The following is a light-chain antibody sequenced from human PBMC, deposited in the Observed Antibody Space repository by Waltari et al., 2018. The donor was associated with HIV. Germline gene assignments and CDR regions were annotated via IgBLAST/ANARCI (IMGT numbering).Light chain of an antibody. J-gene: IGLJ2*01. CDR3: YSAGDHDVV. CDR2: EDS. CDR1: ILAQKY. V-gene: IGLV3-27*01. Sequence: SYELTQPSSVSVSPGQTARITCSGDILAQKYGRWFQQKPGQAPVVVIYEDSERPSGIPERFSGSSSGTTVTLTITGAQVEDDADYYCYSAGDHDVVFGGGTELTVL.